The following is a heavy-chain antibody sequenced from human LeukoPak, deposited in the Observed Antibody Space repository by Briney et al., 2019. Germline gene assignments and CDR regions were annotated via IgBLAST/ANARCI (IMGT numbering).Heavy chain of an antibody. CDR2: IYHSGST. CDR1: GGSINSGGYY. V-gene: IGHV4-30-2*01. Sequence: SETLSLTCTVSGGSINSGGYYWSWIRQPPGKGLEWIGYIYHSGSTYYNPSLKSRVTISVDRSKNQFSLKLSSVTAADTAVYYCARDVDTSQSANWFDPWGQGTLVTVSS. D-gene: IGHD3-3*01. CDR3: ARDVDTSQSANWFDP. J-gene: IGHJ5*02.